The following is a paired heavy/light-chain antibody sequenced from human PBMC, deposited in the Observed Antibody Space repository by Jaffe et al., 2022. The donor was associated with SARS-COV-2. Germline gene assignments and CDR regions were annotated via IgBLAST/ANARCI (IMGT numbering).Heavy chain of an antibody. V-gene: IGHV3-9*01. CDR2: INWNSGRT. J-gene: IGHJ4*02. D-gene: IGHD3-10*01. CDR1: GFNFIDYA. CDR3: TKDQSSGGANWEVSRFDQ. Sequence: EVQLVESGGGLAQPGRSLRLSCAASGFNFIDYAMHWVRLVPGKGLQWVAGINWNSGRTDYEDSVKGRFTISRDNAKKSLFLQMNGLKVDDTALYFCTKDQSSGGANWEVSRFDQWGQGILVTVSS.
Light chain of an antibody. J-gene: IGKJ1*01. CDR2: SAT. CDR3: QQSYSLPPT. V-gene: IGKV1-39*01. Sequence: DIQMTQSPSSLSASVGDRVTITCRASQTIWSNLHWYQHKPGRAPTLLIYSATSLQDGVPSRFSGSGSGTDFTLTIRGLQPEDFATYYCQQSYSLPPTFGQGTKVEI. CDR1: QTIWSN.